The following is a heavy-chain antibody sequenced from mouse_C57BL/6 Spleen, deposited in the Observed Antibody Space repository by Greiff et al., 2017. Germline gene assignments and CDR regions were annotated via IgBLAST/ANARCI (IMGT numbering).Heavy chain of an antibody. V-gene: IGHV1-82*01. Sequence: QVQLQQSGPELVKPGASVKISCKASGYAFSSSWMNWVKQRPGKGLEWIGRIYPGDGDTNYNGKFKGKATLTADKSSSTAYMQLSSLTSEDSAVYFCARKGYYGNPVGFAYWGQGTLVTVSA. CDR3: ARKGYYGNPVGFAY. J-gene: IGHJ3*01. CDR2: IYPGDGDT. CDR1: GYAFSSSW. D-gene: IGHD2-1*01.